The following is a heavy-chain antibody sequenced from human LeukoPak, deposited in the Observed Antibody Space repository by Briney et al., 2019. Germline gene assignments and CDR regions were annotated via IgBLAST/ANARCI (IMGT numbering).Heavy chain of an antibody. CDR3: ARWGSISCYDY. CDR1: GFTFSTYA. V-gene: IGHV3-64*02. J-gene: IGHJ4*02. D-gene: IGHD2-15*01. Sequence: GGSLRHSCAASGFTFSTYAMHWVRQAPGKGLEYVSAISTNGDSTYYADSVKGRFTISRDNSKNTLFLQMGSLRADDMAVYYCARWGSISCYDYWGQGTLVTVSS. CDR2: ISTNGDST.